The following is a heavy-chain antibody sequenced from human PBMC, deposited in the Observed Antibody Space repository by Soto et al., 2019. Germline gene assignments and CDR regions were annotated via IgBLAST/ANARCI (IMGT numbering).Heavy chain of an antibody. CDR3: ARGMPLAYCRGDCYPDY. Sequence: QVQLVESGGGVVQPGRSLRLSCAASGFTFSSYAMHWVRQAPGKGLEWVAVISYDGSNKYYADSVKGRFTISRDNSKNTLYLHMNSLRAEDTAVYYCARGMPLAYCRGDCYPDYWGQGTLVTVSS. V-gene: IGHV3-30-3*01. CDR2: ISYDGSNK. J-gene: IGHJ4*02. D-gene: IGHD2-21*02. CDR1: GFTFSSYA.